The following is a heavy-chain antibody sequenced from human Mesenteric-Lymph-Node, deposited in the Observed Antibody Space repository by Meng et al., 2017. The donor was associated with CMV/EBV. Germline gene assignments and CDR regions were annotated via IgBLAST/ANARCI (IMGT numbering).Heavy chain of an antibody. D-gene: IGHD3-3*01. J-gene: IGHJ4*02. CDR3: ARDRGGRSGYSPPYDY. Sequence: GGSLRLSCAASGFTFDDYAMHWVRQAPGKGLEWVSGISWNSGSIGYADSVKGRFTISRDNAKNSLHLQMNSLRADDTAVYYCARDRGGRSGYSPPYDYWGQGTLVTVSS. V-gene: IGHV3-9*01. CDR2: ISWNSGSI. CDR1: GFTFDDYA.